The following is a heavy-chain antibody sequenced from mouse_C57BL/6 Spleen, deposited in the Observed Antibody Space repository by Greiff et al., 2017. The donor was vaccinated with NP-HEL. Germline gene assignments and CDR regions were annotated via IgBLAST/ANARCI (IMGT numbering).Heavy chain of an antibody. V-gene: IGHV5-9-1*02. CDR2: ISSGGDYI. J-gene: IGHJ4*01. CDR1: GFTFSSYA. Sequence: EVKLVESGEGLVKPGGSLKLSCAASGFTFSSYAMSWVRQTPEKRLEWVAFISSGGDYIYYADTVKGRFTISRDNARNTLYLQMSSLKSEDTAMYYCTRGGWLRPAMDYWGQGTSVTVSS. D-gene: IGHD2-3*01. CDR3: TRGGWLRPAMDY.